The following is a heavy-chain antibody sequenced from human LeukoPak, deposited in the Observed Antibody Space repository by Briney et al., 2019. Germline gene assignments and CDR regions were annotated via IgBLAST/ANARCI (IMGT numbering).Heavy chain of an antibody. Sequence: SETLSLTCAVSVASISNYYWSWIRQAPGKGLEWIGYISTSGCTNYNPSLKSRVSISLDTSNNRFSLNLNFVTAADTAVYFCASPRTSYRYTFDYWGPGALVTVSS. J-gene: IGHJ4*02. D-gene: IGHD5-18*01. CDR2: ISTSGCT. CDR3: ASPRTSYRYTFDY. CDR1: VASISNYY. V-gene: IGHV4-4*09.